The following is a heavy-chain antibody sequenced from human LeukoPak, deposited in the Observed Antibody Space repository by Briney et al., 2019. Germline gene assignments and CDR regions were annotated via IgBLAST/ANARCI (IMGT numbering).Heavy chain of an antibody. CDR1: GYTFTSYD. V-gene: IGHV1-8*03. CDR3: ARRVAGSYYYYYMDV. Sequence: ASVKVSCKASGYTFTSYDINWVRQATGRGLEWMGWMNPNSGNTGYAQKFQGRVTITRNTSISTAYMELSSLRSEDTAVYYCARRVAGSYYYYYMDVWGKGTTVTVSS. CDR2: MNPNSGNT. D-gene: IGHD6-19*01. J-gene: IGHJ6*03.